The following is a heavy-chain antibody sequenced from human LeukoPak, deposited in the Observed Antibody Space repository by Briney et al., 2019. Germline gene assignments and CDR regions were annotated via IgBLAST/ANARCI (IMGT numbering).Heavy chain of an antibody. V-gene: IGHV4-59*01. CDR2: MSYNGRS. J-gene: IGHJ4*02. CDR1: GGSISSYY. Sequence: SETLSLTCTVSGGSISSYYWSWIRQPPGKGLEWIGYMSYNGRSNYNSSLGSRVTISVDTSKKQVSLNLTSVTAADTAVYFCARGGSYSAYDFRRDFDYWGQGTLVTVSS. D-gene: IGHD5-12*01. CDR3: ARGGSYSAYDFRRDFDY.